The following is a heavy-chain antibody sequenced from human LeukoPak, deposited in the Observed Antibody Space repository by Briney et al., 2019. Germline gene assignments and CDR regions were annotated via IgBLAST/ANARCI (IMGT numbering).Heavy chain of an antibody. V-gene: IGHV4-39*07. CDR1: GGSISSSSYY. Sequence: SETLSLTCTVSGGSISSSSYYWGWIRQPPGKGLEWIGSIYYSGSTYYNPSLKSRVTISVDTSKNQFSLKLSSVTAADTAVYYCAGRKMYYYDSSGRFFDYWGQGTLVTVSS. CDR3: AGRKMYYYDSSGRFFDY. CDR2: IYYSGST. J-gene: IGHJ4*02. D-gene: IGHD3-22*01.